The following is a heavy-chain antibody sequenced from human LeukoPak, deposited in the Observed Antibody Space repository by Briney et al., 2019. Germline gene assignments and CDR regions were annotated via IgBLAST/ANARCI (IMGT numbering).Heavy chain of an antibody. CDR2: IYNSGSP. D-gene: IGHD1-20*01. Sequence: SETLSLTCTVSGGSISSGGYYWSWIRQHPGEGLEWIGCIYNSGSPYYNPSLRSRVTMSVDPSKNQFSLKLTSVTAADTAVYYCARDLTGTTHFDYWGQGTLVTVSS. J-gene: IGHJ4*02. CDR1: GGSISSGGYY. V-gene: IGHV4-31*03. CDR3: ARDLTGTTHFDY.